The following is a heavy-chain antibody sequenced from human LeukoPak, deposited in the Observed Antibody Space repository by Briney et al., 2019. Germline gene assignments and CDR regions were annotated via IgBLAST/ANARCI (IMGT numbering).Heavy chain of an antibody. J-gene: IGHJ4*02. CDR1: GFTFSSYD. CDR2: ISRRSGAST. V-gene: IGHV3-23*01. CDR3: SKKGQNGDYGKPD. Sequence: GGSLRLSFAASGFTFSSYDMYWVRQAPGKGLECVASISRRSGASTYYAASVKGRFTISRDNSRSTLYLEMNSLRADDTAVYYCSKKGQNGDYGKPDWGQGTLVTVSS. D-gene: IGHD4-17*01.